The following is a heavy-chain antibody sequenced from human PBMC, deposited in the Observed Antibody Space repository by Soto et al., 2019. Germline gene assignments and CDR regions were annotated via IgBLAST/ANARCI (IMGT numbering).Heavy chain of an antibody. CDR2: ISSSSSYI. D-gene: IGHD6-6*01. Sequence: GGSLRLSCAASGFTFSSYSMNWVRQAPGKGLEWVSSISSSSSYIYYADSVKGRFTISRDNAKNSLYLQMNSLRAEDTAVYYCAREMYSSSSGGLYYYGMDVWGQGTTVTVSS. J-gene: IGHJ6*02. CDR3: AREMYSSSSGGLYYYGMDV. V-gene: IGHV3-21*01. CDR1: GFTFSSYS.